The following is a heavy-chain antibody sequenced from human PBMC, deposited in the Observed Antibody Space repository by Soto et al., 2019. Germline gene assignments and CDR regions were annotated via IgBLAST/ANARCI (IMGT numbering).Heavy chain of an antibody. CDR2: IYHSGST. CDR3: ARVRRRSRVVVITDNWFDP. J-gene: IGHJ5*02. D-gene: IGHD3-22*01. V-gene: IGHV4-30-2*01. CDR1: GGSISSGGYS. Sequence: QLQLQESGSGLVKPSQTLSLTCAVSGGSISSGGYSWSWIRQPPGKGLEWIGYIYHSGSTYYNPSLKRRVTISVDRSKNQFSLKLSSVTAADTAVYYCARVRRRSRVVVITDNWFDPWGQGTLVTVSS.